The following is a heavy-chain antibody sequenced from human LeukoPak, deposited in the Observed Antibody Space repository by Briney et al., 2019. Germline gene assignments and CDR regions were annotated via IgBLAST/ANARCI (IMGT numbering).Heavy chain of an antibody. CDR3: ASERGYHAN. Sequence: SETLSLACTVSGASISTRGYYWGWIRQPPGNGLEWIGTIYYRGNTYYNPSLEGRVTMSVDTSKNQFSLNVISMTAADTAMYYCASERGYHANWGQGTLVTVSS. CDR2: IYYRGNT. CDR1: GASISTRGYY. D-gene: IGHD5-12*01. V-gene: IGHV4-39*07. J-gene: IGHJ4*02.